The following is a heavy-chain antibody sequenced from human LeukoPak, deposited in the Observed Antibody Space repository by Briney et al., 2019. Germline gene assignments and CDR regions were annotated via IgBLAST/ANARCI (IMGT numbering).Heavy chain of an antibody. D-gene: IGHD1-26*01. J-gene: IGHJ4*02. CDR3: ARLGWELLGASYYFDY. CDR1: GGSFSGYY. Sequence: SETLSLTCAVYGGSFSGYYWSWIRQPPGKGLEWIGEINHSGSTNYNPTLKSRVTISVDTSKNQFSLKLSSVTAADTAVYYCARLGWELLGASYYFDYWGQGTLVTVSS. V-gene: IGHV4-34*01. CDR2: INHSGST.